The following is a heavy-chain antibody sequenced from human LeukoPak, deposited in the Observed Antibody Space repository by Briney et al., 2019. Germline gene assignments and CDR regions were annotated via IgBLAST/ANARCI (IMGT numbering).Heavy chain of an antibody. V-gene: IGHV3-23*01. CDR2: ISGSGGST. CDR1: GFTFSSYA. CDR3: AKHLGYGDYFLRLLSAEYFQH. Sequence: GGSLRLSCAASGFTFSSYAMSWVRQAPGKGLEWVSAISGSGGSTYYADSVKGRFTISRDNPKNTLYLQMNSLRAEDTAVYYCAKHLGYGDYFLRLLSAEYFQHWGQGTLVTVSS. D-gene: IGHD4-17*01. J-gene: IGHJ1*01.